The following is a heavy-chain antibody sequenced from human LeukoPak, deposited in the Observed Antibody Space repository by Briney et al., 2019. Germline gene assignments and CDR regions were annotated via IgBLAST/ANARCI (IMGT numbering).Heavy chain of an antibody. D-gene: IGHD3-22*01. CDR1: GFTFSSYG. V-gene: IGHV3-30*19. Sequence: GRSLRLSCAASGFTFSSYGMHWVRQAPGKGLEWVAVISYDGSNKYYADSVKGRFTISRDNSKNTLYLQMNSLRAEDTAVYYCARGYYYDSSGYYGYWGQGTLVTVSS. CDR2: ISYDGSNK. CDR3: ARGYYYDSSGYYGY. J-gene: IGHJ4*02.